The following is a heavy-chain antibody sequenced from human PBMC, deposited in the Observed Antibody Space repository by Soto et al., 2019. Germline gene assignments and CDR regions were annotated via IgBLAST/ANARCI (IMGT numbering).Heavy chain of an antibody. J-gene: IGHJ6*02. CDR1: GGTFSKYA. CDR2: TIPMFGTP. D-gene: IGHD3-22*01. Sequence: QVQLVQAGAEMQQPGASVRVSCKASGGTFSKYAFSWVRQAPGQGLEWLGGTIPMFGTPNYAQKLQVRVAISAGESTATVYMELSSLRSEDTAVYFCARPLRDRTYYYGMAVWGQGTTVTVSS. V-gene: IGHV1-69*01. CDR3: ARPLRDRTYYYGMAV.